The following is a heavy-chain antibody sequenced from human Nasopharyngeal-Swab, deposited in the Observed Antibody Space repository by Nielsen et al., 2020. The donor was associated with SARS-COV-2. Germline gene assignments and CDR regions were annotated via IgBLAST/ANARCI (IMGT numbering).Heavy chain of an antibody. J-gene: IGHJ6*02. CDR1: GYTFTSYA. D-gene: IGHD3-9*01. CDR2: INTNTGNP. CDR3: ARESYDILTGPSYYYGMDV. V-gene: IGHV7-4-1*02. Sequence: ASVKVSCKASGYTFTSYAMNWVRQAPGQGLEWMGWINTNTGNPTYAQGFTGRFVFSLDTSVSTAYLQISSLKAEDTAVYYCARESYDILTGPSYYYGMDVWGQGTTVTVS.